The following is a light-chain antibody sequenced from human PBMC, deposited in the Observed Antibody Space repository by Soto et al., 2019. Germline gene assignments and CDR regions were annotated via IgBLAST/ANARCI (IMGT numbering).Light chain of an antibody. CDR3: QQRSNWS. V-gene: IGKV3-11*01. Sequence: EIVLTQSPATLSLSPGERATLSCRASQSVSSYLAWYQQKPGQAPRLLIYDASNRATGIPARFSGSGSGTDFTLTISRLEPEDFEVYYCQQRSNWSFGGGTKVEIK. J-gene: IGKJ4*01. CDR1: QSVSSY. CDR2: DAS.